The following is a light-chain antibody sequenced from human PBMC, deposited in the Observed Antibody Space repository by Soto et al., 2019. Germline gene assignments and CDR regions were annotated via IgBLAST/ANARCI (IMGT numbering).Light chain of an antibody. CDR1: SSNIGANP. CDR2: SDV. CDR3: AAWDDSLNAVL. Sequence: QSVLTQPPSASATPGPRVTISCSGSSSNIGANPVNWYRQLPGTAPKLLLYSDVQRPSGVPDRVYGSKSGTSASLAISGLQSEDEADYFCAAWDDSLNAVLFGGGTKLTVL. V-gene: IGLV1-44*01. J-gene: IGLJ2*01.